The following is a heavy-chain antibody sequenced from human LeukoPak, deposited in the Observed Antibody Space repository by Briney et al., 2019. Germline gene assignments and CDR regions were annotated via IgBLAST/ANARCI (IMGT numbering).Heavy chain of an antibody. Sequence: PGGSLRLSCAASGFSFSGYSMKWVRQAPGKGLEWVSYISSWSGNTKHYADSVKGRFTISRDNAKSSLYLQMNSLRAEDTAVYYCAAGYSYGLFDYWGQGTLVTVSS. CDR1: GFSFSGYS. V-gene: IGHV3-48*01. CDR3: AAGYSYGLFDY. D-gene: IGHD5-18*01. CDR2: ISSWSGNTK. J-gene: IGHJ4*02.